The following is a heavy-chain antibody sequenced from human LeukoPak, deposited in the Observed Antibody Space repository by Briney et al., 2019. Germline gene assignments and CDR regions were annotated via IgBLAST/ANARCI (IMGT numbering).Heavy chain of an antibody. CDR2: IIPIFGTA. J-gene: IGHJ4*02. CDR3: ASHRTYYYDSDY. V-gene: IGHV1-69*05. D-gene: IGHD3-22*01. Sequence: GASVKVSCKASGGTFSSYAISWVRQAPGQGLEWMGGIIPIFGTANYAQKFQGRVTITTDESTSTAYMELSSLRSEDTAVYYCASHRTYYYDSDYWGQGTLVTVSS. CDR1: GGTFSSYA.